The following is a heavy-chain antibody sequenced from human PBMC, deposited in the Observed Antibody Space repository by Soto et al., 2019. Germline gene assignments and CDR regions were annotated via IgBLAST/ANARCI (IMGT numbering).Heavy chain of an antibody. CDR2: ISGSGGST. Sequence: PGGSLRLSCAASGFTFSSYAMSWVRQAPGKGLEWVSAISGSGGSTYYADSVKGRFTISRDNSKNTLYLQMNSLRAEDTAVYYCVRSARFLEWLSPDYYYYYGMDVWGQGTTVTVSS. V-gene: IGHV3-23*01. CDR3: VRSARFLEWLSPDYYYYYGMDV. D-gene: IGHD3-3*01. CDR1: GFTFSSYA. J-gene: IGHJ6*02.